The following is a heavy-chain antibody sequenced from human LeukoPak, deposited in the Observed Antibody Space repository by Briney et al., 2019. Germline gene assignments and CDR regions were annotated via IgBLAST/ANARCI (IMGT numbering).Heavy chain of an antibody. V-gene: IGHV4-39*07. Sequence: SETLSLTCTVSGGSISSSNYYWGWIRQPPGKGLEWIGSIYYSGSTYYNPSLKSRVTISVDTSKNQFSLKLSSVTTADTAVYYCASCSGGSCYWFDPWGQGTLVTVSS. CDR3: ASCSGGSCYWFDP. J-gene: IGHJ5*02. CDR1: GGSISSSNYY. CDR2: IYYSGST. D-gene: IGHD2-15*01.